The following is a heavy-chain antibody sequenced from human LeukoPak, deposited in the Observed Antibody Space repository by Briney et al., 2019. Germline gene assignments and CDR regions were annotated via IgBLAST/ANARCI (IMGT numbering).Heavy chain of an antibody. CDR2: IYPGDSDT. D-gene: IGHD4-11*01. CDR1: GYSFTSYW. J-gene: IGHJ4*02. Sequence: GESLKISCKGSGYSFTSYWIAWVRQMPGKGLEWMGIIYPGDSDTRYSPSFQGQVTISADKSITTAYLQWSSLKASDTAMYYCARPHSNYVYYFDYWGQGTLVIVSS. CDR3: ARPHSNYVYYFDY. V-gene: IGHV5-51*01.